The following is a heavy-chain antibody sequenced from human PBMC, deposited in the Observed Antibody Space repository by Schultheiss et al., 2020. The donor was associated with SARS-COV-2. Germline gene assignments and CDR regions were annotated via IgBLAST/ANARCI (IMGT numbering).Heavy chain of an antibody. CDR2: ISWNSGSI. Sequence: SLKISCAASGFTFSGSAMHWVRQASGKGLEWVSGISWNSGSIGYADSVKGRFTISRDNAKNSLYLQMNSLRAEDTALYYCAKDSRGYGSWGDAFDIWGQGTMVTVSS. CDR3: AKDSRGYGSWGDAFDI. CDR1: GFTFSGSA. J-gene: IGHJ3*02. D-gene: IGHD3-10*01. V-gene: IGHV3-9*01.